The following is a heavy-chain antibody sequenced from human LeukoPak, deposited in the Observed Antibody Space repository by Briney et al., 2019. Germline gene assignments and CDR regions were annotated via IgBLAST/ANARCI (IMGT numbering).Heavy chain of an antibody. V-gene: IGHV2-5*02. Sequence: ESGPTLVNPTQTLTLTCTFSGFSLSTRGVLVGWIRQPPGKALEWLALIYWDDAKRYSPSLKSRLTITKDTSKKQVVLTMTNMDPVDTATYYCAHSTDDTNCYFLTEYFHHWGQGTLVTVSS. D-gene: IGHD3-22*01. J-gene: IGHJ1*01. CDR1: GFSLSTRGVL. CDR3: AHSTDDTNCYFLTEYFHH. CDR2: IYWDDAK.